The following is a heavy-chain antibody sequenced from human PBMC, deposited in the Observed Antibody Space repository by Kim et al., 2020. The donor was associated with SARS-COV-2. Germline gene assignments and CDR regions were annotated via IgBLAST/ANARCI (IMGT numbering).Heavy chain of an antibody. D-gene: IGHD5-12*01. Sequence: SVQGRFTISRDNSKSTLYLQMSSLRAEDTAVYYCGKDHSGSLASRDGFDPWGQGTLVTVSS. CDR3: GKDHSGSLASRDGFDP. V-gene: IGHV3-23*01. J-gene: IGHJ5*02.